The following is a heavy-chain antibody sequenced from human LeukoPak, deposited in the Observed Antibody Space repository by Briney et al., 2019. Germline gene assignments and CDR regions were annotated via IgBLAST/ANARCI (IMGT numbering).Heavy chain of an antibody. Sequence: ASVKVSCKASGYSFTAQYMHWLRQAPGQGGEWMGWINPNNGDTKYAQSFLGRVIMTRDTSTTTAYMELSSLRSDDTAVYFCASYPRSVDTPPFDYWGQGTLVTVSS. J-gene: IGHJ4*02. V-gene: IGHV1-2*02. CDR2: INPNNGDT. CDR1: GYSFTAQY. D-gene: IGHD3-16*02. CDR3: ASYPRSVDTPPFDY.